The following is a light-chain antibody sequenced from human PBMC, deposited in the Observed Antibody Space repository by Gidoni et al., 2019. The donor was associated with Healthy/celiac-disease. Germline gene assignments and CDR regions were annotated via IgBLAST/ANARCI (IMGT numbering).Light chain of an antibody. J-gene: IGKJ4*01. V-gene: IGKV4-1*01. CDR2: CAS. CDR3: QQYYSTALT. Sequence: IVMTQSPDSLAVSLGEWATINCKSSQSVLYSSNNKNYLAWYQQKPGQPPKLLIYCASTRETGVPDRFSGSGSGTDFTLTISSLQAEDVAVYYCQQYYSTALTFGGGTKVEIK. CDR1: QSVLYSSNNKNY.